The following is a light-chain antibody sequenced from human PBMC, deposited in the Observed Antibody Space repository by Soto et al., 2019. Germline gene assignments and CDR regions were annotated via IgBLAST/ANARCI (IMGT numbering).Light chain of an antibody. CDR3: LQNANFPYT. J-gene: IGKJ2*01. Sequence: AIQMTQSPSSLSASVGDRVTITCRASQGIGIDLAWYQQKPGKAPNLLIYAASSLQSGVPSRFSGSASGTDFTLTISSLQSEDFAVYYSLQNANFPYTIGQGTKQDIK. V-gene: IGKV1-6*01. CDR2: AAS. CDR1: QGIGID.